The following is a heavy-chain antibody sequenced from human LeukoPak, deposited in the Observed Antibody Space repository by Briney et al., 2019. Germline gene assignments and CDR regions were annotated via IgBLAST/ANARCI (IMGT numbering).Heavy chain of an antibody. V-gene: IGHV3-30*02. J-gene: IGHJ4*02. CDR3: ARVRSSGWGKNFDY. CDR2: IRYDGNDN. D-gene: IGHD6-19*01. Sequence: GGSLRLSCAASGFTFSSYAMSWVRQAPGKGLEWVAFIRYDGNDNYKTDSVKGRITISRDNSKNTLYLQLNSLRPEDTAVYYCARVRSSGWGKNFDYWGQGTLVTVSS. CDR1: GFTFSSYA.